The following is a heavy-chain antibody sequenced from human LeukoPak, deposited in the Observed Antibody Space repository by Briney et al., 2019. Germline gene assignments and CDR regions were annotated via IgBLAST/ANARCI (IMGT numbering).Heavy chain of an antibody. Sequence: GGSLRLSCAASGFTFDDYAMHWVRQAPGKGLEWVSLISWDGGSTYYADSVKGRFTISRDNSKNSLYLQMNSLRAEDTALYYCAKAGRYSSRKWGWGYYYYYMDVWGKGTTVTVSS. CDR3: AKAGRYSSRKWGWGYYYYYMDV. V-gene: IGHV3-43D*03. J-gene: IGHJ6*03. D-gene: IGHD6-13*01. CDR1: GFTFDDYA. CDR2: ISWDGGST.